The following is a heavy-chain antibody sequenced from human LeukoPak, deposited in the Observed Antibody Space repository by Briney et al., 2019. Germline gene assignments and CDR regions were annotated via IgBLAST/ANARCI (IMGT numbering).Heavy chain of an antibody. CDR3: AKEDVTRKGYMDV. CDR1: GFIFDDYG. D-gene: IGHD1-14*01. CDR2: ISRNNAR. V-gene: IGHV3-9*01. Sequence: HPGGSLGLSCEASGFIFDDYGMHWVRQAPGKGLEWVSGISRNNARGYAGSVRGRVTISRDNARNSLYLQMNSLREEDTALYYCAKEDVTRKGYMDVWGKGTTVTVSS. J-gene: IGHJ6*04.